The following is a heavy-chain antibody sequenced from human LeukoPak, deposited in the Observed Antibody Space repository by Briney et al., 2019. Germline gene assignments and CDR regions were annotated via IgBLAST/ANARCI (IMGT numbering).Heavy chain of an antibody. CDR2: IYHSGST. Sequence: SETLSLTCAVSGYSISSGYYWGWIRQPPGKGLEWIGSIYHSGSTYYNPSLKSRVTISVDTSKNQFSLKLSSVTAADTAVYYCARGPKLYFSDYWGQGTPVTVSS. J-gene: IGHJ4*02. D-gene: IGHD5-18*01. CDR1: GYSISSGYY. V-gene: IGHV4-38-2*01. CDR3: ARGPKLYFSDY.